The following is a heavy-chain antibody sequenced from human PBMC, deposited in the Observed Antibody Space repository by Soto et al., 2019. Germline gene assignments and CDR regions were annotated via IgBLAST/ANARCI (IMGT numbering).Heavy chain of an antibody. V-gene: IGHV4-31*03. CDR1: GGSISSGGYY. J-gene: IGHJ3*02. Sequence: QVQLQESGPGLVKPSQTLSLTCTVSGGSISSGGYYWSWIRQHPGKGLEWIGYIYYSGSTYYNPSLKSRVTISVDTSKNQFSLKLSSVTAADTAVYYCARDRVTETVEAFDIWGQGTMVTVSS. CDR3: ARDRVTETVEAFDI. CDR2: IYYSGST. D-gene: IGHD4-4*01.